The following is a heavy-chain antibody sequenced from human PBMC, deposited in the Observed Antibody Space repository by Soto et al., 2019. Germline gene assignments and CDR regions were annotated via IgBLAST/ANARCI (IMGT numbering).Heavy chain of an antibody. CDR1: GGSISSGGYY. CDR2: IYYSGST. Sequence: SETLSLTCTVSGGSISSGGYYWSWIRQHPGKGLEWIGYIYYSGSTYYNPSLKSRVTISVDTSKNQFSLKLSSVTAADTAVYYCARESLQWPDKYYFDYWGQGTLVTVSS. J-gene: IGHJ4*02. CDR3: ARESLQWPDKYYFDY. V-gene: IGHV4-31*03. D-gene: IGHD6-19*01.